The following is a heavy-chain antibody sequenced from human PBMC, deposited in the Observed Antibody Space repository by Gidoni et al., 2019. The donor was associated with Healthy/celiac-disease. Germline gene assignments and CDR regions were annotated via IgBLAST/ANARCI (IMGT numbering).Heavy chain of an antibody. D-gene: IGHD2-2*01. CDR1: GSTFTSYG. CDR2: ISADNGNT. J-gene: IGHJ4*02. V-gene: IGHV1-18*01. Sequence: QVQLVQSGAEVKKSGASVQVSCKASGSTFTSYGINWVRQAPGQGLEWMGWISADNGNTNYAQKLQGRVTMTTDTSTSTAYMELRSLRSDDTAVYYCARGLVPAAMGENFDYWGQGTLVTVSS. CDR3: ARGLVPAAMGENFDY.